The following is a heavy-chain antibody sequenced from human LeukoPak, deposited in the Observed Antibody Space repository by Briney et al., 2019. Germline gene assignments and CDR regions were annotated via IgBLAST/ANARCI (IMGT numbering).Heavy chain of an antibody. Sequence: SETLSLTCTVSGGSITTGNYYWSWIRQPAGRGLEWIARIHTSGTTNYNPSLKSRVTISLDTSKSQFSLRLNSVTAADTAVYYFPSVHNCSWDIYYFDSWGQGTLVTVSS. D-gene: IGHD6-13*01. J-gene: IGHJ4*02. CDR2: IHTSGTT. CDR1: GGSITTGNYY. V-gene: IGHV4-61*02. CDR3: PSVHNCSWDIYYFDS.